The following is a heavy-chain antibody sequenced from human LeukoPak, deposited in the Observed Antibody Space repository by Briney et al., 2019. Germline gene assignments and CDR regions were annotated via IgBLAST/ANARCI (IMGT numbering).Heavy chain of an antibody. J-gene: IGHJ6*02. D-gene: IGHD5-24*01. CDR3: ASRDKGYYYGMDV. CDR2: IYSGGST. Sequence: GGSLRLSCAASGFTFSNAWMSWVRQAPGKGLEWVSLIYSGGSTYYVDSVKGRFTISRDNSKNTLYLQMNSVGAEDTAVYYCASRDKGYYYGMDVWGQGTTVTVSS. CDR1: GFTFSNAW. V-gene: IGHV3-66*01.